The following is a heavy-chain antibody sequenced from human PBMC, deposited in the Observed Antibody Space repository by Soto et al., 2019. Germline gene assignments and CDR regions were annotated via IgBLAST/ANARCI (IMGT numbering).Heavy chain of an antibody. Sequence: GGSLRLSCAASGFTFSSYGMHWVRQAPGKGLEWVAVISYDGSNKYYADSVKGRFTISRDNSKNTLYLQMNSLRAEDTAVYYCAKLITMIVVATPPVDYWGQGTLVTVSS. J-gene: IGHJ4*02. D-gene: IGHD3-22*01. CDR1: GFTFSSYG. CDR3: AKLITMIVVATPPVDY. V-gene: IGHV3-30*18. CDR2: ISYDGSNK.